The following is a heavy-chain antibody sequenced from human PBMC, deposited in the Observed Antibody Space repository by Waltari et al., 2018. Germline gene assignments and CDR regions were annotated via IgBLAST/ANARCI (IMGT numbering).Heavy chain of an antibody. D-gene: IGHD2-2*01. CDR3: ARVLTSRNRLWLDP. CDR2: IDPKTGDT. CDR1: GYRFGPFF. J-gene: IGHJ5*02. V-gene: IGHV1-2*06. Sequence: QALSVQSGAEVTKTGASLKVSSQASGYRFGPFFSHWKRQAPGQAPEWMGRIDPKTGDTTYTQKFQGRLTLTRDTSISTEYMELTNLTPDDTAMYFCARVLTSRNRLWLDPWGQGSLVTVSS.